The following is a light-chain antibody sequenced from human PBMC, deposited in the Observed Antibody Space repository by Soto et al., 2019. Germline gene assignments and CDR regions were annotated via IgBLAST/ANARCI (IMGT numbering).Light chain of an antibody. CDR1: SSDVGGYNY. CDR2: EVS. CDR3: SSYTSGSTPN. V-gene: IGLV2-14*01. Sequence: QSVLTRPASVSGSPGQSITISCTGTSSDVGGYNYVSWYQQHPGKAPKLMIYEVSNRPSGVSNRFSGSKSGNTASLTISGLQAEDEADYYCSSYTSGSTPNFGTGTKVTVL. J-gene: IGLJ1*01.